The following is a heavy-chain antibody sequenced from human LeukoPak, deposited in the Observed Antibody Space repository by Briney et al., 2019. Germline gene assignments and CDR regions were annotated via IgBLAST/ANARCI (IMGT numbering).Heavy chain of an antibody. V-gene: IGHV4-4*07. CDR1: GGSLSSYY. Sequence: PSETLSLTCTVSGGSLSSYYWSWIRQPAGKGLEWIGRIYTSGSTNYNPSLKSRVTMSVDTSKNQFSLKLSSVTAADTAVYYCASTQGHYDYVWGSSLADAFDIWGQGTMVTVSS. CDR3: ASTQGHYDYVWGSSLADAFDI. D-gene: IGHD3-16*01. CDR2: IYTSGST. J-gene: IGHJ3*02.